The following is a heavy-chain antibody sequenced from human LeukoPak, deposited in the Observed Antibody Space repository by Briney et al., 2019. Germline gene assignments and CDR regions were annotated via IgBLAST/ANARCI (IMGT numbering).Heavy chain of an antibody. V-gene: IGHV3-15*01. J-gene: IGHJ4*02. CDR1: GFTFSSYA. CDR2: IKSNTDGRTT. CDR3: TTETVTTDY. D-gene: IGHD4-17*01. Sequence: GGSLRLSCAASGFTFSSYAMHWVRQAPEKGLEWVGRIKSNTDGRTTDYAAPVKGRFTISRDDSKNTLYLQMNSLKTEDTAVYYCTTETVTTDYWGQGTLVTVSS.